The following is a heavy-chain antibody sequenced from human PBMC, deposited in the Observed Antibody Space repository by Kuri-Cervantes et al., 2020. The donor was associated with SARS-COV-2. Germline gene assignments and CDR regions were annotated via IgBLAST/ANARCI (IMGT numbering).Heavy chain of an antibody. CDR3: ARSAARAFDY. D-gene: IGHD6-6*01. CDR1: GFTFSSYD. J-gene: IGHJ4*02. CDR2: IGTAGDP. Sequence: GESLKISCAASGFTFSSYDMHWVRQATGKGLEWVSAIGTAGDPYYPGSVKGRFTISRENAKNSLYLQMNSLRAGDTAVYYCARSAARAFDYWGQGTLVTVSS. V-gene: IGHV3-13*05.